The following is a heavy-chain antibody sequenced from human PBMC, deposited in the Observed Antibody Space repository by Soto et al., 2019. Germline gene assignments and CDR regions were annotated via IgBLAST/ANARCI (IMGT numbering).Heavy chain of an antibody. J-gene: IGHJ4*02. CDR2: IDNSGST. V-gene: IGHV4-4*07. D-gene: IGHD3-3*01. CDR3: ARGGQDFWSGPFDY. CDR1: SGSISNYF. Sequence: SETLSLTCTVSSGSISNYFCNWIRQPAGKGLGWIGRIDNSGSTNYNPSLKSRVTMSSDTSRNQFSLKLNSVTAADTAVYYCARGGQDFWSGPFDYWGQGALVPVSS.